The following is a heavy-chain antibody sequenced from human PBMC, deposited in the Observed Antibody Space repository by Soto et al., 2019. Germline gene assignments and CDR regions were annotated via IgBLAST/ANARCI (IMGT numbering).Heavy chain of an antibody. J-gene: IGHJ4*02. D-gene: IGHD3-10*01. CDR2: ISYDGSNR. CDR1: GFPFTTYG. V-gene: IGHV3-30*03. CDR3: VGGQYYFDY. Sequence: QVQLVESGGGVVQPGRSLRLSCAASGFPFTTYGMHWVREGPGKGLEWVAVISYDGSNRYYADSVKGRFTISRDNSKNSMYRQINDLRPEDTALYYCVGGQYYFDYRGQGTLVTVSS.